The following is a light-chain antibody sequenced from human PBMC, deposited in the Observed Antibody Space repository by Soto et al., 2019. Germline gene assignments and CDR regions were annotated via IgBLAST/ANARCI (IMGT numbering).Light chain of an antibody. V-gene: IGLV1-40*01. CDR2: GNN. Sequence: QSALTQPPSVSGAPGQRVTISCTGSSSSIGAGYDVHWYRQLPGAAPKLLVSGNNNRPSGVPDRFSASKSGTSASLAITGLQTEDEAQYYCQSYDSRLTAYVFGTGTKLTVL. CDR1: SSSIGAGYD. CDR3: QSYDSRLTAYV. J-gene: IGLJ1*01.